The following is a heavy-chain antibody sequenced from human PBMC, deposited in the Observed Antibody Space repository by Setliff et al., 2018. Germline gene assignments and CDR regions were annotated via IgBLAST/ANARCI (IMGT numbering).Heavy chain of an antibody. CDR2: ISYSGTP. CDR3: ARDYWGSLDY. Sequence: SETLSLTCTVSDDSFTSSRYYWGWIRQAPGSGLEWIGSISYSGTPYYNASVESRVTISVDTSKNQVSLKLTSVTVADTAVYYCARDYWGSLDYWGQGILVTVSS. V-gene: IGHV4-39*02. D-gene: IGHD7-27*01. J-gene: IGHJ4*02. CDR1: DDSFTSSRYY.